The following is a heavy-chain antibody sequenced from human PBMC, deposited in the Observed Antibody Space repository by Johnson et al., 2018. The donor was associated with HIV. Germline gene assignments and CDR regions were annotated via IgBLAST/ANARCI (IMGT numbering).Heavy chain of an antibody. D-gene: IGHD2-15*01. CDR1: GFTFSSYA. J-gene: IGHJ3*02. CDR2: ISYDGSNK. Sequence: QVQLVESGGGVVQPGRSLRLSCAASGFTFSSYAMHWVRQAPGKGLEWVAVISYDGSNKYYADSVKGRFTISRDNSKNTVYLQMNSLRAEDTAVFYCAKDAYCSGGRCYGFGAFDSWGQGTMVTVSS. CDR3: AKDAYCSGGRCYGFGAFDS. V-gene: IGHV3-30-3*01.